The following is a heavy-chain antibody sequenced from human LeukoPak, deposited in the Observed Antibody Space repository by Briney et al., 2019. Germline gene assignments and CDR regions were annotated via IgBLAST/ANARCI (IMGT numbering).Heavy chain of an antibody. D-gene: IGHD3-3*01. V-gene: IGHV3-7*01. CDR1: GLTFSSHW. CDR3: ARHGTYDFAY. CDR2: IKPDGSET. J-gene: IGHJ4*02. Sequence: GGSLRLSCAASGLTFSSHWMSWVRQAPGKGLAWVAIIKPDGSETAYVDSVKGRFTISRDNVKNSLYLQMNSLRAEDTAVYYCARHGTYDFAYWGQGTLVTVSS.